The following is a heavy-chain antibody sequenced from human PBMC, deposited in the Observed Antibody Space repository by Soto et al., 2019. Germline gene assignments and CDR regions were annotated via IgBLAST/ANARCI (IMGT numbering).Heavy chain of an antibody. CDR1: GFTFSSYG. J-gene: IGHJ6*02. V-gene: IGHV3-30*18. D-gene: IGHD5-18*01. Sequence: GGSLRLSCAASGFTFSSYGMHWVRQAPGKGLEWVAVISYDGSNKYYADSVKGRFTLSRDNSKHTLYLQMNSLRAEDTAVHYCAKDGGLTAMGKGYYYGMDVGGQGTTRNVSS. CDR3: AKDGGLTAMGKGYYYGMDV. CDR2: ISYDGSNK.